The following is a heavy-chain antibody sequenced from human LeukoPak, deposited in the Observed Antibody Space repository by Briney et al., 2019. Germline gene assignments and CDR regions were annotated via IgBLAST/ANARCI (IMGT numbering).Heavy chain of an antibody. CDR1: GYTFTGYY. Sequence: ASVKVSCKASGYTFTGYYMHWVRQAPGQGLEWMGWINPNSGGTNYAQKFQGWVTMTRDTSISTAYMELSSLRSEDTAVYYCARLYSRGDAFDIWGQGTMVTVSS. CDR2: INPNSGGT. J-gene: IGHJ3*02. CDR3: ARLYSRGDAFDI. V-gene: IGHV1-2*04. D-gene: IGHD6-13*01.